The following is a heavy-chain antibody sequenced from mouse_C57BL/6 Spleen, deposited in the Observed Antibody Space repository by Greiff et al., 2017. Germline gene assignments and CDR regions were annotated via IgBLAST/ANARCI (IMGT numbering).Heavy chain of an antibody. CDR2: IYPGGGYT. CDR3: ARSRYYGSSYDGYAMDY. D-gene: IGHD1-1*01. V-gene: IGHV1-63*01. CDR1: GYTFTNYW. J-gene: IGHJ4*01. Sequence: QVHVKQSGAELVRPGTSVKMSCKASGYTFTNYWIGWAKQRPGHGLEWIGDIYPGGGYTNYNEKFKGKATLTADKSSSTAYMQFSSLTSEDSAIYYCARSRYYGSSYDGYAMDYWGQGTSVTVSS.